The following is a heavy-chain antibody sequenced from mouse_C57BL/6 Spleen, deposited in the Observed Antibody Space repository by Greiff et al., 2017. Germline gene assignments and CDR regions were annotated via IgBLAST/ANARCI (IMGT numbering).Heavy chain of an antibody. D-gene: IGHD1-1*01. CDR3: ANYYGSSYEGAY. Sequence: QVQLQQSGAELARPGASVKLSCKASGYTFTSYGISWVKQRTGQGLEWIGEIYPRSGNTYYNEKFKGKATLTADKSSSTAYMERRSLTSEDSAVYFCANYYGSSYEGAYWGQGTLVTVSA. V-gene: IGHV1-81*01. J-gene: IGHJ3*01. CDR1: GYTFTSYG. CDR2: IYPRSGNT.